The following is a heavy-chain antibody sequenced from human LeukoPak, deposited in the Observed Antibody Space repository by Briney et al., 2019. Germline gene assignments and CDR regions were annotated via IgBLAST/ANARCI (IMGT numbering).Heavy chain of an antibody. J-gene: IGHJ6*02. CDR1: GYTFTSYG. Sequence: ASVKVSCKASGYTFTSYGISWVRQAPGQGLEWMGWISAYNGNTNYAQKLQGRVTMTTDTSTSTAYMELRSLRSDDTAVYYCARDVGDPAKNYDYGDPRGSVDGMDVWGQGTTVTVSS. D-gene: IGHD4-17*01. CDR3: ARDVGDPAKNYDYGDPRGSVDGMDV. CDR2: ISAYNGNT. V-gene: IGHV1-18*01.